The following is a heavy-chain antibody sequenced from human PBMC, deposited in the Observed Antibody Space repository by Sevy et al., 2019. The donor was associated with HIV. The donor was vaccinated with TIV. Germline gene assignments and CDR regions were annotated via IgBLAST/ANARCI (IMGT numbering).Heavy chain of an antibody. Sequence: GGSLRLSCAASGFAFSTHAMHWVRQAPGKGLEWVAVISYEGTEKFYAASMEGRFTISRDNSKNMMSLQITSLKPEDTAVYYCGRDGWYSIMWCLFYWGQGTMVTVSS. CDR2: ISYEGTEK. V-gene: IGHV3-30-3*01. J-gene: IGHJ4*01. CDR1: GFAFSTHA. CDR3: GRDGWYSIMWCLFY. D-gene: IGHD1-26*01.